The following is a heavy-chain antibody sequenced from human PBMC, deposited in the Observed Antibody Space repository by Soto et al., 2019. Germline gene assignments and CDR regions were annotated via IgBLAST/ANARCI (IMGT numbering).Heavy chain of an antibody. V-gene: IGHV4-59*01. D-gene: IGHD1-26*01. CDR2: IYDSGSA. J-gene: IGHJ4*02. Sequence: SETLSLTCTISGGSISVYYWSWIRQPPGQALEWIGYIYDSGSAYYNPSLRRRVIISADTSKNQIPLKLTSATAAATAVYYCARGVGSSPPRYWGRGTLVTVSS. CDR3: ARGVGSSPPRY. CDR1: GGSISVYY.